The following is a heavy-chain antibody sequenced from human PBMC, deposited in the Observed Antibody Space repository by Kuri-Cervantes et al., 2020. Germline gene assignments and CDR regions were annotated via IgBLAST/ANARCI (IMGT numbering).Heavy chain of an antibody. Sequence: GESLKISCAVSGFTSSNHGVHWVRQTLDKGLEWVTFIRFDGSKKYYADSVKGRLTISRDNSKNTLYLQMNSLRAEDTVVYYCAKDLGLPGATVFDHWGQGTLVTVSS. CDR2: IRFDGSKK. D-gene: IGHD2-2*01. V-gene: IGHV3-30*02. CDR1: GFTSSNHG. J-gene: IGHJ4*02. CDR3: AKDLGLPGATVFDH.